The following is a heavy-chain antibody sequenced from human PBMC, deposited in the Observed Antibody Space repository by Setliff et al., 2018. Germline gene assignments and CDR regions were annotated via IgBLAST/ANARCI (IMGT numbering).Heavy chain of an antibody. CDR3: ARSRRPRRLQSDFDH. CDR1: GFTFSDYN. CDR2: ISSSSGTI. V-gene: IGHV3-48*01. Sequence: LRLSCAASGFTFSDYNMNWVRQAPGKGLEWLSYISSSSGTIFYADSVKGRFSISRDSAKSSLFLQMNSLRGEDTAVYYCARSRRPRRLQSDFDHWGQGTLVTVSS. J-gene: IGHJ4*02. D-gene: IGHD6-25*01.